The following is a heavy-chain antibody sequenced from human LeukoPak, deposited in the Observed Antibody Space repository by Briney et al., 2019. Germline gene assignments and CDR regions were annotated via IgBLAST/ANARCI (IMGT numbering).Heavy chain of an antibody. CDR1: GYTFTSYD. CDR2: MNPNSGNT. CDR3: ARGLLVVPAAKNYYPLGY. D-gene: IGHD2-2*01. J-gene: IGHJ4*02. Sequence: GASVKVSCKASGYTFTSYDTNWVRQATGQGLEWIGWMNPNSGNTGYAQKFQGRVTITRNTSISTAYMELSSLRSEDTAVYYCARGLLVVPAAKNYYPLGYWGQGTLVTVSS. V-gene: IGHV1-8*03.